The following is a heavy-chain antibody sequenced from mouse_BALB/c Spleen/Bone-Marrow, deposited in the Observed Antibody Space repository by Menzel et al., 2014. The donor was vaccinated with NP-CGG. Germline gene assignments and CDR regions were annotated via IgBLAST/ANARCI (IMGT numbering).Heavy chain of an antibody. Sequence: QVQLQQSGAELAKPGASVKMSCKASGYTFTNYWMHWVKQRPGQGLEWIGYINPSTGYTGYNQKFKDKATLTADKSSSTTYMQLSSLTSEDAAGYYCARIYYYGRDYWGQGTTLTVSS. D-gene: IGHD1-1*01. CDR3: ARIYYYGRDY. CDR1: GYTFTNYW. V-gene: IGHV1-7*01. CDR2: INPSTGYT. J-gene: IGHJ2*01.